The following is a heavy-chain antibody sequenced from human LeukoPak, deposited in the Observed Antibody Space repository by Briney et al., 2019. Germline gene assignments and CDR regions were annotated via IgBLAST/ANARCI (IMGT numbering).Heavy chain of an antibody. J-gene: IGHJ6*02. CDR3: ARSAAGTPDYYYYGMDV. CDR2: IYPGDSDT. Sequence: GEALQISCQGSGYHFTSYWIGWVRPMPGKGLEWMGIIYPGDSDTRYSPSFQGQVTISADKSISTAYLQWSSLKASDTAMYYCARSAAGTPDYYYYGMDVWGQGTTVTVSS. CDR1: GYHFTSYW. V-gene: IGHV5-51*01. D-gene: IGHD6-13*01.